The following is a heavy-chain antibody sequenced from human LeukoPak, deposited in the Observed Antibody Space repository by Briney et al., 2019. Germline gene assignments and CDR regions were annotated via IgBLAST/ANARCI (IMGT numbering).Heavy chain of an antibody. V-gene: IGHV4-59*08. D-gene: IGHD5-12*01. CDR1: GGSISSYY. CDR2: IYYSGST. CDR3: ARHPVATPRNWFDP. J-gene: IGHJ5*02. Sequence: SETLSLTCTVSGGSISSYYWSWIRQPPGKGLEWIGYIYYSGSTNYNPSLKSRVTISVDTSKNQFSLKLSSVTAADTAVYYCARHPVATPRNWFDPWGQGTLVTVSS.